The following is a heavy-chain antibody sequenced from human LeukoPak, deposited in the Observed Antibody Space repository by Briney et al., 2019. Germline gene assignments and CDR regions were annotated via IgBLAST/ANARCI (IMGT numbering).Heavy chain of an antibody. CDR2: IYYTGST. CDR3: ARGSGSYSLRHAFDI. CDR1: DGSISSSSYY. J-gene: IGHJ3*02. Sequence: PSETLSLTCTVSDGSISSSSYYWGWIHQPPGKGLEWIGSIYYTGSTYYNPSLKSRVSISVDTSKNQFSLKLSSVTAADTAVYYCARGSGSYSLRHAFDIWGQGTMVTVSS. V-gene: IGHV4-39*07. D-gene: IGHD1-26*01.